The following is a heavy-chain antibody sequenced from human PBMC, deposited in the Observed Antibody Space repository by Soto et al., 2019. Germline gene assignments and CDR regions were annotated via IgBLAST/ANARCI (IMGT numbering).Heavy chain of an antibody. CDR2: LYYGRSA. Sequence: QVQLQESGPGLVKPSETLSLTCAVSGDSISSYYCMWIRQPPGKGLESIGYLYYGRSANYNPSLKSGVTLSLDTSTNQCSLTLSSMTAADTAVYYCALRSMEVVPEYWGQGTLVTVSS. CDR1: GDSISSYY. CDR3: ALRSMEVVPEY. D-gene: IGHD3-22*01. V-gene: IGHV4-59*01. J-gene: IGHJ4*02.